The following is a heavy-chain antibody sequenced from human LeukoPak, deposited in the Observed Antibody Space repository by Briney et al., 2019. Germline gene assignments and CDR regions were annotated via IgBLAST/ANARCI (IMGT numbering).Heavy chain of an antibody. J-gene: IGHJ4*02. V-gene: IGHV1-18*04. CDR1: GYTFTGYY. Sequence: ASVKVSCKASGYTFTGYYMHWVRQAPGQGLGWMGWISAYNGNTKYAQNLQGRVTMTTDTSTSTAYMELRSLRSDDTAVYYCSRDLPYSSSWESIDYWGQGTLVTVSS. CDR3: SRDLPYSSSWESIDY. CDR2: ISAYNGNT. D-gene: IGHD6-13*01.